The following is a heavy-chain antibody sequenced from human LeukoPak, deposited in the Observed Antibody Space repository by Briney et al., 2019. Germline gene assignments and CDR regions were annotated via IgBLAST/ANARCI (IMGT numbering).Heavy chain of an antibody. J-gene: IGHJ4*02. CDR1: GGSISSDTYF. D-gene: IGHD3-10*01. CDR3: ASEAHSGGGFDS. CDR2: IYFTGNT. Sequence: SETLSLTCTVSGGSISSDTYFWGWIRQPPGKGLEWIANIYFTGNTYYNPSLKSRATISVDTSKNQFSLTLSSVTAADTAVYYCASEAHSGGGFDSWDQGTQVTASS. V-gene: IGHV4-39*01.